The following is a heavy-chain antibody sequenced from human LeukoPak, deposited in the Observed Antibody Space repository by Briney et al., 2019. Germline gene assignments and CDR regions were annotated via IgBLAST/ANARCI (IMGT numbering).Heavy chain of an antibody. V-gene: IGHV3-21*01. D-gene: IGHD3-10*01. CDR1: GFSFSSYS. CDR3: ARDRYYGSGSSDAFDI. J-gene: IGHJ3*02. CDR2: ISSSSTYI. Sequence: GGSLRRSCAASGFSFSSYSMDWVRQAPGKGLEWVSSISSSSTYIYYADSVKGRFTISRDNAENSLYLQMNSLRAEDTAVYYCARDRYYGSGSSDAFDIWGRGTTVTVSS.